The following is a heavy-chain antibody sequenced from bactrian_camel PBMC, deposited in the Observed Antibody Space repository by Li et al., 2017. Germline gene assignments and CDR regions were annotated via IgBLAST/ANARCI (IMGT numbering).Heavy chain of an antibody. CDR2: IDSDGST. CDR1: GNTLTSSC. CDR3: AAQFLEASCAVVHAIDN. D-gene: IGHD2*01. V-gene: IGHV3S53*01. Sequence: HVQLVESGGGSVQAGGSLRLSCAASGNTLTSSCMAWFRQAPGKERERVARIDSDGSTKYTDSVKGRFTISRDNAKNTLYMQLNDLKIEDTAVYYCAAQFLEASCAVVHAIDNWGQGTQVTVS. J-gene: IGHJ4*01.